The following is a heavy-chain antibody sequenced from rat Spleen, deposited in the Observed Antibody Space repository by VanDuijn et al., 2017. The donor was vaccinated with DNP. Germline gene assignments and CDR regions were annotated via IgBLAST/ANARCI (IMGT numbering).Heavy chain of an antibody. Sequence: EVQLVESGGGSVQPGRSLKLSCAASGFTFSNYAMAWVRQSPKKGLEWVATIIYDGSSTYYRDSVKGRFTISRDNAKSTLYLQMDSLRSEETATYYCARPYYYSSYMGNWFAYWGQGTLVTVSS. CDR2: IIYDGSST. D-gene: IGHD1-2*01. CDR3: ARPYYYSSYMGNWFAY. CDR1: GFTFSNYA. V-gene: IGHV5-7*01. J-gene: IGHJ3*01.